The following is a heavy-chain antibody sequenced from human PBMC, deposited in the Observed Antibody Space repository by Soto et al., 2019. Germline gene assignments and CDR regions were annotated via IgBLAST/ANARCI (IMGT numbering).Heavy chain of an antibody. CDR2: IIPIFGTA. J-gene: IGHJ6*02. Sequence: VKVSCKASGGTFSSYAISWVRQAPGQGLEWMGGIIPIFGTANYAQKFQGRVTITADESTSTAYMELSSLRSEDTAVYYCARGGGLVVPAANYYYYYGVGVWGQGTTVTVSS. D-gene: IGHD2-2*01. CDR1: GGTFSSYA. CDR3: ARGGGLVVPAANYYYYYGVGV. V-gene: IGHV1-69*13.